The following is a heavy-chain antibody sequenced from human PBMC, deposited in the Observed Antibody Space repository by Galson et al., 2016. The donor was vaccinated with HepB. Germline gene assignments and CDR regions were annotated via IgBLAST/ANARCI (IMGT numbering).Heavy chain of an antibody. D-gene: IGHD2-15*01. Sequence: SLRLSCAASGFTFSTYWMHWVRQAPGKGLVWVSRINSDDTVRSYADSVKGRFTISRDNAKDTLYLQMNSLGAGDTAVYYCVRILCSGHCDNADWNFDLWGRGTLVAVSS. CDR1: GFTFSTYW. V-gene: IGHV3-74*01. J-gene: IGHJ2*01. CDR2: INSDDTVR. CDR3: VRILCSGHCDNADWNFDL.